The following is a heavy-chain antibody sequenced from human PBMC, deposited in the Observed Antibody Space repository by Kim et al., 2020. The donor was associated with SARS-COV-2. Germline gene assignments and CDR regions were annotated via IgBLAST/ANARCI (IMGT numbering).Heavy chain of an antibody. J-gene: IGHJ4*02. CDR3: ARGLRLGEFFDY. D-gene: IGHD3-16*01. V-gene: IGHV4-39*07. CDR1: GDSISSSSFY. CDR2: IANIYYSGST. Sequence: SETLSLTCTVSGDSISSSSFYWGWIRQPPGKGLQWIGSIANIYYSGSTYYNPSLKSRVTISVDTSNSQFSLRLSSVTAADTAVYYCARGLRLGEFFDYWGQGTLVTVSS.